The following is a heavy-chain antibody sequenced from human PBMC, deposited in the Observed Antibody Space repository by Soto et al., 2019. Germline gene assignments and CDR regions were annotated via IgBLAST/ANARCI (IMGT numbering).Heavy chain of an antibody. CDR3: ARARQDYDSSGYSDY. J-gene: IGHJ4*02. CDR1: GFTFSSYA. Sequence: GGSLRLSCAASGFTFSSYAMHWVRQAPGKGLEWVAVISYDGSNKYYADSVKGRFTISRDNSKNTLYLQMNSLRAEDTAVYYCARARQDYDSSGYSDYWGQGTLVTVSS. CDR2: ISYDGSNK. V-gene: IGHV3-30-3*01. D-gene: IGHD3-22*01.